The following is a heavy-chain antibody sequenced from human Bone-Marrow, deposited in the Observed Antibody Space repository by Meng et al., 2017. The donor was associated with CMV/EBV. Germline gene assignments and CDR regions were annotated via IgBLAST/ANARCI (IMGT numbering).Heavy chain of an antibody. D-gene: IGHD5-12*01. CDR3: AREWEDSGYDSRWFGP. Sequence: SETRSLTCTVSGGSISSSSYYWGWIRQPPGRGLEWIGSIYYSGSTYYNPSLKSRVTISVDTSKNQFSLKLSSVTAADTAVYYCAREWEDSGYDSRWFGPWGQGTLVTVSS. CDR2: IYYSGST. CDR1: GGSISSSSYY. J-gene: IGHJ5*02. V-gene: IGHV4-39*07.